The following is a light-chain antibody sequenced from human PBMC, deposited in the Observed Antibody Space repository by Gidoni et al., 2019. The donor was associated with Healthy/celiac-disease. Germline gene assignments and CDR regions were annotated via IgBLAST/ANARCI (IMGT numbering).Light chain of an antibody. V-gene: IGKV3-11*01. CDR2: DAS. Sequence: DIVLTQYPATLSLSPGERSTLSCRASQSVSSYLAWYQQKPGQAPRLLIYDASNRATGIPARFSGSGSGTDFTLTSSSLEPEDFAVYYCQQRSNWPLTFGGETKVEIK. CDR1: QSVSSY. CDR3: QQRSNWPLT. J-gene: IGKJ4*01.